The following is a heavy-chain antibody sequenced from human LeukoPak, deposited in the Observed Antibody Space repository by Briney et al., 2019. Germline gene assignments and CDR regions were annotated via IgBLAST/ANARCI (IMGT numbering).Heavy chain of an antibody. V-gene: IGHV3-23*01. Sequence: GGSLRLSCAASGFTFSSYAMSWVRQAPGKGLEWVSAISGSGGSTYYADSVKGRFTISRDNSKNTLYLQMNSLRAEDTAVYYCAKDPVRITIFGEVLEVPDPSYNWFDPWGQGTLVTVSS. J-gene: IGHJ5*02. CDR1: GFTFSSYA. D-gene: IGHD3-3*01. CDR2: ISGSGGST. CDR3: AKDPVRITIFGEVLEVPDPSYNWFDP.